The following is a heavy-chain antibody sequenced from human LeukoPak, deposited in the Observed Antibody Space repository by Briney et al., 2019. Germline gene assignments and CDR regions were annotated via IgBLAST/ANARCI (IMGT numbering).Heavy chain of an antibody. CDR3: ARGARAGYNLEPFDY. CDR1: GGSMSSYY. D-gene: IGHD5-24*01. V-gene: IGHV4-59*08. J-gene: IGHJ4*02. CDR2: IYYSGST. Sequence: KTSETLSLTCTVSGGSMSSYYWSWIRQPPRKGLEWIGYIYYSGSTKYNPSLKSRVTISVDTSKNQFSLKLSSVTAADTAVYYCARGARAGYNLEPFDYWGQGTLVTVSS.